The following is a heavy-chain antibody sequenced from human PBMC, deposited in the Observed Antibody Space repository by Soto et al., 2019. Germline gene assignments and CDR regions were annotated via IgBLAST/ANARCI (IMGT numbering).Heavy chain of an antibody. Sequence: SETLSLTCTVSGGSISSGGYYWSWIRQHPGKGLEWIGYIYYSGSTYYNPSLKSRVTISVDTSKNQFSLKLSSVTAADTAVYYCARDYAEGAFDIWGQGTKVTVSS. V-gene: IGHV4-31*03. CDR1: GGSISSGGYY. D-gene: IGHD3-16*01. CDR2: IYYSGST. CDR3: ARDYAEGAFDI. J-gene: IGHJ3*02.